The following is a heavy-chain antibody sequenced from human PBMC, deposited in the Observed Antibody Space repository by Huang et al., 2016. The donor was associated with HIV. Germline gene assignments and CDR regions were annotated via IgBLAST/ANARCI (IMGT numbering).Heavy chain of an antibody. CDR2: IYSSGSR. V-gene: IGHV4-30-4*08. J-gene: IGHJ4*02. Sequence: QVQLQESGPGLVKPSQTLSLTCTVAGDSIRSGGYYWTWIRLSPAKGLEWIGYIYSSGSRDYNPSLKGRVSISIDAFKNRVSLKLKSVTVADTAVYYCARAPATHSVFFYWGQGTLVTVSA. CDR3: ARAPATHSVFFY. CDR1: GDSIRSGGYY. D-gene: IGHD3-3*01.